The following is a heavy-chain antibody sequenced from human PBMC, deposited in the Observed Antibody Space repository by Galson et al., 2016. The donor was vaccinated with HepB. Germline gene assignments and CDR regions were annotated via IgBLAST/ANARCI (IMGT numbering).Heavy chain of an antibody. CDR3: ARARGRDTRDFDY. J-gene: IGHJ4*02. Sequence: SLRLSCAASGFTFSDYYMSWIRQAPGKGLEWLSYITSGSTIYYADSVKGRFTISRDNAKNSPYLQMNSLGDEDTAVYYCARARGRDTRDFDYWGQGTLITVSS. CDR1: GFTFSDYY. V-gene: IGHV3-11*01. D-gene: IGHD3-10*01. CDR2: ITSGSTI.